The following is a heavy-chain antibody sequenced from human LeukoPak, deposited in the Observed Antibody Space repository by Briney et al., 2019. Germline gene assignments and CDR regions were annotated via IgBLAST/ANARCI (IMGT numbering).Heavy chain of an antibody. CDR3: ARDKNDYYDSSGYHDY. V-gene: IGHV4-38-2*02. CDR2: IYHSGST. Sequence: SETLSLTCAVSGYSISSGYYWGWIRQPPGKGLEWIGSIYHSGSTYYNPSLKSRVTISVDTSKNQFSLKLSSVTAADTAVYYCARDKNDYYDSSGYHDYWGQGTLVTVSS. J-gene: IGHJ4*02. CDR1: GYSISSGYY. D-gene: IGHD3-22*01.